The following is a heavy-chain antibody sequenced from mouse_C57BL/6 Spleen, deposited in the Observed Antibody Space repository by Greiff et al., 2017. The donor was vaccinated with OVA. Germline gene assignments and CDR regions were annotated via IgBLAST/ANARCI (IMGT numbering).Heavy chain of an antibody. CDR1: GYTFTDYY. D-gene: IGHD1-1*01. J-gene: IGHJ4*01. CDR3: ARNDYGSFYAMDY. Sequence: VMLVESGAELVRPGASVKLSCKASGYTFTDYYIHWVKQRPGQGLEWIARIYPGSGNTYYNEKFKGKATLTAEKSSSTAYMQLSSLTSEDSAVYFCARNDYGSFYAMDYWGQGTSVTVSS. V-gene: IGHV1-76*01. CDR2: IYPGSGNT.